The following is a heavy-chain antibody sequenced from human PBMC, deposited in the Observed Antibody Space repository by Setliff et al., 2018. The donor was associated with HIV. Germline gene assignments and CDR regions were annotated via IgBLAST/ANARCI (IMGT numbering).Heavy chain of an antibody. D-gene: IGHD6-19*01. CDR1: GYTFTSYG. CDR3: ARDPPSSGWYRADY. J-gene: IGHJ4*02. V-gene: IGHV1-18*01. Sequence: GASVKVSCKASGYTFTSYGISWVRQAPGQGLEWMGWISAYNGNTDYAQKLQGRATLTTDTSTSTAYMELRSLRSDDTAVYYCARDPPSSGWYRADYWGQGTLVTVSS. CDR2: ISAYNGNT.